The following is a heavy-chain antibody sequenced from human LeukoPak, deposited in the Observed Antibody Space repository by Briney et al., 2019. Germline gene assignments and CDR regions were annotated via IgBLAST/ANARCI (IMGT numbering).Heavy chain of an antibody. D-gene: IGHD1-20*01. CDR1: GGSISSSSYY. V-gene: IGHV4-39*07. CDR2: IYYSGST. J-gene: IGHJ3*02. Sequence: PSETLSLTCTVSGGSISSSSYYWGWIRQPPGKGLEWIGSIYYSGSTYYNPSLKSRVTISVDTSKNQFSLKLSSVTAADTAVYYCARDNWNDVEDAFDIWGQGTMVTVSS. CDR3: ARDNWNDVEDAFDI.